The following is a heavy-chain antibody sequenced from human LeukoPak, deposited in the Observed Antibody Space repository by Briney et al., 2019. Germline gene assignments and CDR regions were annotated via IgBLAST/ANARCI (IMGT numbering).Heavy chain of an antibody. CDR2: ISGSGGIT. Sequence: PGGSLRLSCAASGFTFIDYATTWVRQAPGKGLEWVSVISGSGGITYYADSVKGRFTISRDNSKNTLYLQMNSLRAEDTAVYYCAKGRDGYISHWGQGTLVTVSS. CDR1: GFTFIDYA. J-gene: IGHJ4*02. CDR3: AKGRDGYISH. D-gene: IGHD5-24*01. V-gene: IGHV3-23*01.